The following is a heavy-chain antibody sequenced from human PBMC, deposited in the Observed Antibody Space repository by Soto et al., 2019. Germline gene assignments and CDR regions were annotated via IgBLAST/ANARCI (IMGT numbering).Heavy chain of an antibody. J-gene: IGHJ4*02. V-gene: IGHV3-72*01. D-gene: IGHD3-10*01. Sequence: GGSLRLSCAASGFTFSDHYMDWVRQAPGKGLEWVGRIRNKVNSYATAYAASVKVTITTSRDDSSESLYLHMNSVKTEDTDVYYCARAYYTSGSRYFDYWGQGTLVTVSS. CDR3: ARAYYTSGSRYFDY. CDR1: GFTFSDHY. CDR2: IRNKVNSYAT.